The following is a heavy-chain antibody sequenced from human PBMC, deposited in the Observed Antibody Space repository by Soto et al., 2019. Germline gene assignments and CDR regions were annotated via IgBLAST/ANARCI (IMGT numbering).Heavy chain of an antibody. CDR3: AKGMGTAAGPFRSTWYYGMDV. CDR2: ISGSGGST. CDR1: GFTFSSYA. Sequence: EVQLLESGGGLVQPGGSLRLSCAASGFTFSSYAMSWVRQAPGKGLEWVSAISGSGGSTYYADSVKGRFTISRDNSKNTLYLQMNSLRAEDTAVYYCAKGMGTAAGPFRSTWYYGMDVWGQGTTVTVSS. V-gene: IGHV3-23*01. D-gene: IGHD6-13*01. J-gene: IGHJ6*02.